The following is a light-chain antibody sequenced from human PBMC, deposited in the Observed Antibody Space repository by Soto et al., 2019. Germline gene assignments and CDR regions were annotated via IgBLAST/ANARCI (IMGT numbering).Light chain of an antibody. CDR3: SSYAGSNNFVV. CDR2: EVS. J-gene: IGLJ2*01. Sequence: QSALTQPPSASGSPGQSVTISCTGTSSDIGGYNFVSWYQQHPGKAPKFMIYEVSKRPSGVPDRFSGSKSGNTASLTVSGLQADDEADYYCSSYAGSNNFVVFGGGTKLTVL. CDR1: SSDIGGYNF. V-gene: IGLV2-8*01.